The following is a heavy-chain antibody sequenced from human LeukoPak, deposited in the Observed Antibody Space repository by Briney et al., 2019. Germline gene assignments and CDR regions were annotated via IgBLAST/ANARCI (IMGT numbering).Heavy chain of an antibody. V-gene: IGHV1-18*01. Sequence: ASVKVSCKASGYTFTTSGVSWVRPVPGQGLEWMGWINIYNGNTYYVQRLQGRVSMTTDTSTSTAYMELRSLTSDDTAVYYCARVGKYYYGSSGYAFAFDIWGQGTMVTVSS. CDR2: INIYNGNT. J-gene: IGHJ3*02. CDR3: ARVGKYYYGSSGYAFAFDI. CDR1: GYTFTTSG. D-gene: IGHD3-22*01.